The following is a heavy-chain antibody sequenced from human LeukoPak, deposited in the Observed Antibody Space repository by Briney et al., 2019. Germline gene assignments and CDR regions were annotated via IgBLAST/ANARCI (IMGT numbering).Heavy chain of an antibody. D-gene: IGHD3-22*01. CDR1: GFTFSHYW. CDR2: ISSSSSTI. J-gene: IGHJ4*02. V-gene: IGHV3-48*01. Sequence: GGSLRLSCAASGFTFSHYWMSWVRQAPGKGLEWVSYISSSSSTIYYADSVKGRFTISRDNAKNSLYLQMNSLRAEDTAVYYCAGTGAYYYDSSGYYWFDYWGQGTLVTVSS. CDR3: AGTGAYYYDSSGYYWFDY.